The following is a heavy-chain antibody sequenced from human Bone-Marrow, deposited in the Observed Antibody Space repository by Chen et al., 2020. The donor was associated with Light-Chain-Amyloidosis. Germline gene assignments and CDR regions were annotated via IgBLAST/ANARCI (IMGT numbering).Heavy chain of an antibody. CDR1: GFSFSSYW. D-gene: IGHD6-6*01. CDR2: IKEDGSEM. CDR3: ARDEPVWAGEYNYGMDV. V-gene: IGHV3-7*01. J-gene: IGHJ6*02. Sequence: VQVVESGGGLVQPGGSLRLSCAASGFSFSSYWMSWVRQAPGKGLEWVANIKEDGSEMYYVDSVRGRFTVSRDNAKNSMFLQMRGLRVEDTAVYYCARDEPVWAGEYNYGMDVWGQGTTVTVAS.